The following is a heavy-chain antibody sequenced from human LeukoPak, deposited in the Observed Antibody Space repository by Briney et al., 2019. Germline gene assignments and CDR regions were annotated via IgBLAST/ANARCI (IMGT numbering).Heavy chain of an antibody. CDR1: GYTFTGYY. D-gene: IGHD3-10*01. CDR2: INPNSGGT. J-gene: IGHJ6*02. Sequence: ASVKVSCKASGYTFTGYYMHWVRQAPGQGLEWMGWINPNSGGTNYAQKFQGWVTMTRDTSISTAYMELSRLRSDDTAVYYCAGPDYGSGSYYYYGMDVWGQGTTVTVSS. V-gene: IGHV1-2*04. CDR3: AGPDYGSGSYYYYGMDV.